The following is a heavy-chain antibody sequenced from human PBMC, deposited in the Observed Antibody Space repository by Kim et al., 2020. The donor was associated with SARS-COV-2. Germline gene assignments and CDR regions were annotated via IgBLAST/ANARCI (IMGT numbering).Heavy chain of an antibody. Sequence: SETLSLTCTVSGGSISSYYWSWIRQPPGKGLEWIGYIYYSGSTNYNPSLKSRVTISVDTSKNQFSLKLSSVTAADTAVYYCARDLPAGGQWFPHVGAFDIWGQGTMVTVSS. CDR1: GGSISSYY. J-gene: IGHJ3*02. V-gene: IGHV4-59*01. D-gene: IGHD3-22*01. CDR3: ARDLPAGGQWFPHVGAFDI. CDR2: IYYSGST.